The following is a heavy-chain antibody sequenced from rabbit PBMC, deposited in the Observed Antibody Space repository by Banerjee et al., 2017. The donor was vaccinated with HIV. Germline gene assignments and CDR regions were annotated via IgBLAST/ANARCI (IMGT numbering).Heavy chain of an antibody. CDR2: IGTNSGTT. J-gene: IGHJ6*01. V-gene: IGHV1S45*01. CDR1: GFSFSSSYW. Sequence: QEQLEESGGDLVKPEGSLTLTCTASGFSFSSSYWICWVRQAPGKGLEWIACIGTNSGTTYYASWAKGRFTISKTSSTTVTLQLTSLTAADTATYFCARASSSGAYIRDGMDLWGPGTLVTVS. CDR3: ARASSSGAYIRDGMDL. D-gene: IGHD1-1*01.